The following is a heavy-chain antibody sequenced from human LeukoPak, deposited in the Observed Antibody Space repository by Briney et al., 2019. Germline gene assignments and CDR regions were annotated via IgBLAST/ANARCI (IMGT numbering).Heavy chain of an antibody. CDR2: LSYNMHS. Sequence: PSETLSLTCTVSGASVSSTSYYWSWIRQPPGKGLEWVGFLSYNMHSDYNPSLKSRVTISVDTSENQFSLRLTSVTAADTAVYYCARDQSGGIYRYTFDIWGQGTKVTVSS. CDR1: GASVSSTSYY. V-gene: IGHV4-61*01. D-gene: IGHD2-15*01. CDR3: ARDQSGGIYRYTFDI. J-gene: IGHJ3*02.